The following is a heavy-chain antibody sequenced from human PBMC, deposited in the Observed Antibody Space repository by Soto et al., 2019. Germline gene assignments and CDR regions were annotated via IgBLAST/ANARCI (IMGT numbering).Heavy chain of an antibody. D-gene: IGHD5-12*01. CDR2: VYYSGTH. CDR1: GGSINNYY. J-gene: IGHJ4*02. CDR3: ARVQMATLYFDY. Sequence: PSETLSLTCTVSGGSINNYYWSWVRQPPGKGLEWIGYVYYSGTHNYNPSPESRLTISIDTSKNQFSLKLNSVTAADTAVYYCARVQMATLYFDYWGQGALVTVSS. V-gene: IGHV4-59*01.